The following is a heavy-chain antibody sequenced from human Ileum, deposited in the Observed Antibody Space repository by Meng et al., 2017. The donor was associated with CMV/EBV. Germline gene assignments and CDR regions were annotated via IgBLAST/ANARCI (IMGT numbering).Heavy chain of an antibody. CDR3: AREPVGGST. CDR2: INPNSGGT. V-gene: IGHV1-2*02. CDR1: VYTFTGYY. D-gene: IGHD2-15*01. Sequence: ASVQVSFKASVYTFTGYYIHWLRQAPGEGLEWRGWINPNSGGTNYAQKFRGRVTMTRDTSITPAYMELSRLISDDPAVYYCAREPVGGSTWGQGTMVTGSS. J-gene: IGHJ5*02.